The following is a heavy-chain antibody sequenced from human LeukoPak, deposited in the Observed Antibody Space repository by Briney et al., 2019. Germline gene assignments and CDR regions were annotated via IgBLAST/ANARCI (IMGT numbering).Heavy chain of an antibody. Sequence: SETLSLTCTVSGGSISRYYWSWIRQPPGKGLEWIGYIYFSGSTNCNASLKSRVTISVDTSKNQFSLKLSSVTAADTAVYSCARAVGVGRGTYFDLWGRGTLVTVSS. D-gene: IGHD1-1*01. CDR1: GGSISRYY. CDR3: ARAVGVGRGTYFDL. V-gene: IGHV4-59*01. J-gene: IGHJ2*01. CDR2: IYFSGST.